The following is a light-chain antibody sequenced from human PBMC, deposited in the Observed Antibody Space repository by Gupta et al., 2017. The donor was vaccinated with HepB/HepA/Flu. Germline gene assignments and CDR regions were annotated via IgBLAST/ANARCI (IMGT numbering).Light chain of an antibody. V-gene: IGKV2-28*01. CDR3: MQALQTPWT. CDR1: QSLLQSHGYNH. CDR2: LGS. J-gene: IGKJ1*01. Sequence: EIVMTQSPLSLPVTPGEPASISCRSSQSLLQSHGYNHLHWYLQKSGQSPQLLIYLGSNRASGVPDRFSGSGSGTDFTLKISRVEAEDVGVYYCMQALQTPWTFGQGTKVEIK.